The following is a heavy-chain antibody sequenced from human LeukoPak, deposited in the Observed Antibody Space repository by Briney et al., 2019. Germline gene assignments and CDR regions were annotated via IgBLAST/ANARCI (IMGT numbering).Heavy chain of an antibody. CDR3: VRDRVVVTATFDC. Sequence: PGGSLRLSCSDSGFTFSGYAMHWVRQAPGKGLEYVSGIPSNGGTTYYADSVKGRFTISRDNSKNTLYLQMSSLRAEDTAVYFCVRDRVVVTATFDCWGQGTLVTVSS. V-gene: IGHV3-64D*06. CDR2: IPSNGGTT. CDR1: GFTFSGYA. J-gene: IGHJ4*02. D-gene: IGHD2-21*02.